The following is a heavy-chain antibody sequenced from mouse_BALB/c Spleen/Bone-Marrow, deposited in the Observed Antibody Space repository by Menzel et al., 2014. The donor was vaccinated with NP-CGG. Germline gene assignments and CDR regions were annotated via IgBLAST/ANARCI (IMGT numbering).Heavy chain of an antibody. CDR1: GYSFTGYF. D-gene: IGHD1-1*01. V-gene: IGHV1-37*01. Sequence: PLQQSGPELVKPGASVKISCKASGYSFTGYFMNWVKQSHGKSLEWIGRINPYNGDTFYNQKFKGKATLTVDKSSSTAHMELLSLTSEDSAVYYCGRGAYYYGSSYYFDYWGQGTTLTVSS. J-gene: IGHJ2*01. CDR2: INPYNGDT. CDR3: GRGAYYYGSSYYFDY.